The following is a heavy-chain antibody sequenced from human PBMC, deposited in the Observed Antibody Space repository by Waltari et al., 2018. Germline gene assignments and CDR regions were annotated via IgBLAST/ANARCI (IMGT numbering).Heavy chain of an antibody. CDR1: GGSISSYY. CDR3: ARGYYDFWSGAYYYYYYGMDV. CDR2: TYYSGST. J-gene: IGHJ6*02. V-gene: IGHV4-59*01. D-gene: IGHD3-3*01. Sequence: QVQLQESGPGLVTPSETLSLTCTVSGGSISSYYWSWIRQPPGQGRGWIGYTYYSGSTNYNPSLKSRVTISVDTSKNQFSLKLSSVTAADTAVYYCARGYYDFWSGAYYYYYYGMDVWGQGTTVTVSS.